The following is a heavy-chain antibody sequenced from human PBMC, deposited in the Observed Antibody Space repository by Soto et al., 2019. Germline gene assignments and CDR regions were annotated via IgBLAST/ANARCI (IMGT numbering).Heavy chain of an antibody. CDR2: IYYSGNT. CDR1: GGSLSSYY. D-gene: IGHD3-10*01. V-gene: IGHV4-59*01. CDR3: AKGGPMVRGPRGYFDY. J-gene: IGHJ4*02. Sequence: SETLSLTCTVSGGSLSSYYWTWIRQPPEKGLEWIGYIYYSGNTNYNPSLKSRVTISVDTSKNTLYLQMNSLRAEDTAVYYCAKGGPMVRGPRGYFDYWGQGTLVTVSS.